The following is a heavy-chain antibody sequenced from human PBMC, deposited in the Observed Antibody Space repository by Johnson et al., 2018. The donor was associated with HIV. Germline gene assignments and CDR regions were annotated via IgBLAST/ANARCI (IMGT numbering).Heavy chain of an antibody. CDR1: GFTVSSNY. D-gene: IGHD2-2*01. CDR3: ARRCSSSSCSNGAFDI. V-gene: IGHV3-66*04. CDR2: LYSDGRT. Sequence: VQLVESGGGLVQPGGSLRLSCAASGFTVSSNYMSWVRQAPGKGLEWVSVLYSDGRTYYADSVTGRLTISRDGSKNTLFLQMNSLRAEDTAVYYCARRCSSSSCSNGAFDIWGQGTTVTVSS. J-gene: IGHJ3*02.